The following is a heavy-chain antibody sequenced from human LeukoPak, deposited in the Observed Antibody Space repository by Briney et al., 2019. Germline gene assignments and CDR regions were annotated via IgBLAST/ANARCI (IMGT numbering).Heavy chain of an antibody. Sequence: GGSLRLSCAASGFTVSSNYMSWVRQAPGKGLEWVSLIYSGGSTYYADSVKGRFTISRDNSKNTLYLQMGSLRAEDMAVYYCARVGGGYCSGGSCYGRPFDYWGQGTLVTVSS. CDR3: ARVGGGYCSGGSCYGRPFDY. CDR1: GFTVSSNY. CDR2: IYSGGST. V-gene: IGHV3-53*05. D-gene: IGHD2-15*01. J-gene: IGHJ4*02.